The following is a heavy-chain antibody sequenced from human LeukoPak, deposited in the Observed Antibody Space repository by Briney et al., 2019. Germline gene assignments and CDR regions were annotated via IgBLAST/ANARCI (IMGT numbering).Heavy chain of an antibody. CDR2: ISYDGSNK. V-gene: IGHV3-30-3*01. D-gene: IGHD2-15*01. CDR3: ARDPIARYCSGGSCYSDYYYYYGMDV. J-gene: IGHJ6*04. Sequence: AGGSLRLSCAASGFTFSSYAMHWVRQAPGKGLEWVAVISYDGSNKYYADSVKGRFTISRDNSKNTLYLQMNSLRAEDTAVYYCARDPIARYCSGGSCYSDYYYYYGMDVWGKGTTVTVSS. CDR1: GFTFSSYA.